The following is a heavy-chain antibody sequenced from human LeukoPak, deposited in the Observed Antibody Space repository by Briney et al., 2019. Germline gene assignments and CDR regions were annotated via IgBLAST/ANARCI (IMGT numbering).Heavy chain of an antibody. CDR2: IGWDGGST. CDR3: AKTIGGYNYGADH. D-gene: IGHD5-18*01. CDR1: GFTFEDYA. J-gene: IGHJ4*02. V-gene: IGHV3-43*01. Sequence: PGGSLRLSCAASGFTFEDYAMQWVRQGPGKGLEWVSLIGWDGGSTYYADSVKGRFTISRDNSKNSPYLQMNSLRTEDTALYYCAKTIGGYNYGADHWGQGTLVTVSS.